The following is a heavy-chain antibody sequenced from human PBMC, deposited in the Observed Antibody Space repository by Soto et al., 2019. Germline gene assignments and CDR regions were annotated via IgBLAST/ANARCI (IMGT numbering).Heavy chain of an antibody. CDR1: GFTFSSYW. CDR3: AGGGGGYYYYYGMDV. CDR2: IKQDGSEK. Sequence: EVQLVESGGGLVQPGGSLRLSCAASGFTFSSYWMSWVRQAPGKGLEWVANIKQDGSEKYYVDSVKGRFTISRDNAKNVLYLQMNSLRAEDTGVYYCAGGGGGYYYYYGMDVWGQGTTVTVSS. V-gene: IGHV3-7*01. J-gene: IGHJ6*02. D-gene: IGHD3-16*01.